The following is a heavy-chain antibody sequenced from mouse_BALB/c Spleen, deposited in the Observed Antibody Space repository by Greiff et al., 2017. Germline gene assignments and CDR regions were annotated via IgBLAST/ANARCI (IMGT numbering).Heavy chain of an antibody. J-gene: IGHJ2*01. Sequence: VKLQESGAELMKPGASVKISCKATGYTFSSYWIEWVKQRPGHGLEWIGEILPGSGSTNYNEKFKGKATFTADTSSNTAYMQLSSLTSEDSAVYYCARNPYYDYDRYFDYWGQGTTLTVSS. CDR2: ILPGSGST. CDR1: GYTFSSYW. CDR3: ARNPYYDYDRYFDY. V-gene: IGHV1-9*01. D-gene: IGHD2-4*01.